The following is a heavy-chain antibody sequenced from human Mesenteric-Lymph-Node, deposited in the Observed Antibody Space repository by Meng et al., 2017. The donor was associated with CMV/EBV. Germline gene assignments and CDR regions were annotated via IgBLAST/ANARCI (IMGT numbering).Heavy chain of an antibody. CDR1: GFTFGDYA. CDR2: IRSKAYGGTT. J-gene: IGHJ4*02. V-gene: IGHV3-49*04. Sequence: GESLRLSCTASGFTFGDYAMSWVRQAPGKGLEWVGFIRSKAYGGTTEYAASVRGRFTISRDDSKSIAYLQMNSLETEDTAVYYCSRDIRAYYDFWSGPDYWGQGTLVTVSS. D-gene: IGHD3-3*01. CDR3: SRDIRAYYDFWSGPDY.